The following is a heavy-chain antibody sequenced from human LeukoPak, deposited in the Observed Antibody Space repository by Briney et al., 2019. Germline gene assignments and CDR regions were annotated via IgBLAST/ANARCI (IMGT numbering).Heavy chain of an antibody. CDR1: GGTFSSYA. D-gene: IGHD2-2*02. J-gene: IGHJ4*02. CDR2: IIPILGIA. Sequence: SVKVSCKASGGTFSSYAISWVRQAPGQGLEWMGRIIPILGIANYAQKFQGRVTITADKSTSTAYMELSSLRSEDTAVYYCARVVPAAISRAYFDYWGQGTLVTVSS. CDR3: ARVVPAAISRAYFDY. V-gene: IGHV1-69*04.